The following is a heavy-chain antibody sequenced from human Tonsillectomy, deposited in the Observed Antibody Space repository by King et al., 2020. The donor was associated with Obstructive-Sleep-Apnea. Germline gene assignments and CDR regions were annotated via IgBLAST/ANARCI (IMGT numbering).Heavy chain of an antibody. CDR3: ARRLVPAGGDWSDAFDI. D-gene: IGHD2-2*01. CDR1: GYTFTTYW. CDR2: IYPGDSDT. J-gene: IGHJ3*02. V-gene: IGHV5-51*01. Sequence: VQLVESGAEVQKPGESLKISCKGSGYTFTTYWIAWVRQMPGKGLECMGIIYPGDSDTRYSPSFQGQVTISADKSISTAYLQWSSLKASDTAMYYCARRLVPAGGDWSDAFDIWGQGTMVTVSS.